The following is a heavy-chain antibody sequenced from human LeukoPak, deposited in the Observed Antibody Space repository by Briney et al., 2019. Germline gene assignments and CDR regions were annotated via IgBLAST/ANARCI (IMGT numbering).Heavy chain of an antibody. CDR1: GFTFSNYG. CDR2: ISYDGSDK. Sequence: GGSLRLSCAASGFTFSNYGMHWVRQAPGKELEWVAVISYDGSDKYYADSVKGRFTISRDNAKNSLFLQMDRLRAEDTAVYYCARSPISGSHDAFDIWGQGTTVTVSS. V-gene: IGHV3-30*03. D-gene: IGHD5-12*01. J-gene: IGHJ3*02. CDR3: ARSPISGSHDAFDI.